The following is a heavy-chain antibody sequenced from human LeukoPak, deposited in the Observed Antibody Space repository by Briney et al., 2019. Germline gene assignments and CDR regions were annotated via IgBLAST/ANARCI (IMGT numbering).Heavy chain of an antibody. V-gene: IGHV3-48*03. D-gene: IGHD2-15*01. CDR3: AREEFDCSGGSCYPDYYGMDV. Sequence: GGSLRLSCVASGFTFSQYWMTWVRQAPGKGLEWVSYISSSGSTIYYADSVKGRFTISRDNAKNSLYLQMNSLRAEDTAVYYCAREEFDCSGGSCYPDYYGMDVWGQGTTVTVSS. J-gene: IGHJ6*02. CDR2: ISSSGSTI. CDR1: GFTFSQYW.